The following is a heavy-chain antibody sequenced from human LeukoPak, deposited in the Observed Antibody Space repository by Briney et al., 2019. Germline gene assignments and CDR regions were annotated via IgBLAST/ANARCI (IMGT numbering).Heavy chain of an antibody. CDR1: GFTFTRHS. J-gene: IGHJ4*02. V-gene: IGHV3-48*01. Sequence: GGSLRLSCVASGFTFTRHSTNWVRQAPGKGLEWISFINIWGSPTYYADSMKGRFTISRDNAKNSIFLQMNNLRVEDTAVYYCARDRGDSLVGADFDSWGQGILVTVSS. D-gene: IGHD1-26*01. CDR3: ARDRGDSLVGADFDS. CDR2: INIWGSPT.